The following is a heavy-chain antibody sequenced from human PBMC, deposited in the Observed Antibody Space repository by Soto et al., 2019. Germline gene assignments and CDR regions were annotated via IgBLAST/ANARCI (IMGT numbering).Heavy chain of an antibody. CDR1: GYTFTSYY. V-gene: IGHV1-46*01. Sequence: ASVKVSCKASGYTFTSYYMHWVRQAPGQGLEWMGIINPSGGNTNYAQKFQGRVTMTRDTSTSTAYMELSSLRSEDTAVYYCATSLARWYQDYYYMDVWGKGTTVTVSS. D-gene: IGHD2-15*01. J-gene: IGHJ6*03. CDR3: ATSLARWYQDYYYMDV. CDR2: INPSGGNT.